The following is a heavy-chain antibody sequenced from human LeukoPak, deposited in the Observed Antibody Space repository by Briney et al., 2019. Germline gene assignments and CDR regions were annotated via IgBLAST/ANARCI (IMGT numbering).Heavy chain of an antibody. J-gene: IGHJ6*03. D-gene: IGHD3-16*02. CDR2: INSDGSST. V-gene: IGHV3-74*01. CDR3: ARDPGSAFGGVIVKVYYYYMDV. Sequence: GGSLRLSRAASGFTFSSYWMHWVRQAPGKGLVWVSRINSDGSSTSYADSVKGRFTISRDNAKSTLYLQMNSLRAEDTAVYYCARDPGSAFGGVIVKVYYYYMDVWGKGTTVTVSS. CDR1: GFTFSSYW.